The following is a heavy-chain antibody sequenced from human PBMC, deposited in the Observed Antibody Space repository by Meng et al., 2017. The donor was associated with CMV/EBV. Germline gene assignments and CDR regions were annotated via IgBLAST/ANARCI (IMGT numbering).Heavy chain of an antibody. CDR2: IDWDDDK. D-gene: IGHD3-22*01. CDR1: GFSLSTSGMR. V-gene: IGHV2-70D*14. CDR3: ARVADSSGYLDY. Sequence: SGPTLVKPTQTLTLTCTFSGFSLSTSGMRVSWIRQPPGKALEWLARIDWDDDKFYSTSLKTRLTISKDTSKNQVVLTMTNMDPVDTATYYCARVADSSGYLDYWGQGTLVTVSS. J-gene: IGHJ4*02.